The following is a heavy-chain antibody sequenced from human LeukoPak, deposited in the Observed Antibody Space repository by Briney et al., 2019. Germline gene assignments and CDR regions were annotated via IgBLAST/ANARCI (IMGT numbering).Heavy chain of an antibody. V-gene: IGHV4-39*07. CDR3: AREWSYGALVAGMMFDYYYYGMDV. CDR2: IYYSGST. Sequence: SETLSLTCTVSGGSISSGGYYWGWIRQPPGKGLEWIGSIYYSGSTYYNPSLKSRVTISVDTSKNQFSLKLSSVTAADTAVYYCAREWSYGALVAGMMFDYYYYGMDVWGQGTTVTVSS. D-gene: IGHD6-19*01. CDR1: GGSISSGGYY. J-gene: IGHJ6*02.